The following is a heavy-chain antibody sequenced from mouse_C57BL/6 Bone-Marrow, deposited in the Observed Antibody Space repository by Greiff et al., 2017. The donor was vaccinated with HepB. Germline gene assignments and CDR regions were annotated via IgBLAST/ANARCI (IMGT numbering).Heavy chain of an antibody. V-gene: IGHV2-9-1*01. CDR2: IWTGGGT. CDR3: ARIPFNLLPHWYFDV. D-gene: IGHD1-1*01. CDR1: GFSLTSYA. J-gene: IGHJ1*03. Sequence: QVQLQQSGPGLVAPSQSLSITCTVSGFSLTSYAISWVRQPPGKGLEWLGVIWTGGGTNYNSAHKSRLSISKDNSKSQVFLKMNSLQTADTARYYCARIPFNLLPHWYFDVWGTGTTVTVSS.